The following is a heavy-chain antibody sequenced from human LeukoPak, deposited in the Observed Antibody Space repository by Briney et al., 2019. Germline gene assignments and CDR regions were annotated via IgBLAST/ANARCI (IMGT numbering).Heavy chain of an antibody. CDR2: INPNSGGT. D-gene: IGHD6-6*01. CDR1: GYTFTDYY. V-gene: IGHV1-2*02. Sequence: ASVKVSCKASGYTFTDYYMHWVRQAPGQGLEWMGWINPNSGGTNYAQKFQGRVTMTRDTSISTAYMELSRLRSDDTAVYYCARDKVAARFFDYWGQGTLVTVSS. J-gene: IGHJ4*02. CDR3: ARDKVAARFFDY.